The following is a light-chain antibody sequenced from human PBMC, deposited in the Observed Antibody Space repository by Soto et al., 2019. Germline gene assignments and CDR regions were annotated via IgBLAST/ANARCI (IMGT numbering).Light chain of an antibody. CDR3: ATWDATLSSVI. Sequence: QSALTQPPSASGTPGQRVTISCSGSFSNIGSNSVYWYQQLPPAAPKLLIYTNDERPSGVPDRFSGSKSGTSASLAISGLRSEDAADYYCATWDATLSSVIFGGGTKLTVL. J-gene: IGLJ2*01. V-gene: IGLV1-47*01. CDR2: TND. CDR1: FSNIGSNS.